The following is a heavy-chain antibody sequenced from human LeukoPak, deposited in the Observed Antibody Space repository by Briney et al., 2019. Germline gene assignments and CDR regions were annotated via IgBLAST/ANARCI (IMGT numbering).Heavy chain of an antibody. CDR3: ATDLGNDYVWGSYV. D-gene: IGHD3-16*01. Sequence: ASVTVSCTVSGYTLTELSMHWVRQAPGKGLEWMGGFDPEDGETIYAQKFQGRVTMTEDTSTDTAYMELSRLRSEDTAVYYCATDLGNDYVWGSYVWGQGTLVTVSS. J-gene: IGHJ4*02. CDR2: FDPEDGET. CDR1: GYTLTELS. V-gene: IGHV1-24*01.